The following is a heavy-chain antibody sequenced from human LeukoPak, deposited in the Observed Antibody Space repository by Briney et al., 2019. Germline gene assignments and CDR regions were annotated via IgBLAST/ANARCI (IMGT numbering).Heavy chain of an antibody. Sequence: SGTLSLTCGVSGGSIDITNYWSWVRQAPGKGLEWIGEISHDGTTNYNPSLRSRVAMSLDRANNQFSLSLTSVTAADTAVYYCTREDRPFCPFAYWSQGVLVTVSS. V-gene: IGHV4-4*02. CDR3: TREDRPFCPFAY. CDR2: ISHDGTT. D-gene: IGHD3-22*01. J-gene: IGHJ4*02. CDR1: GGSIDITNY.